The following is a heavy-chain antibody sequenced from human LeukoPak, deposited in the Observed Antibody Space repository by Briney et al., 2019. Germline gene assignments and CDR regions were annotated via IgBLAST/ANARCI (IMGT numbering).Heavy chain of an antibody. CDR1: GFAFSSCW. CDR2: IKQDGSDK. Sequence: GSLRLSCAASGFAFSSCWMSWVRQVPGKRLEWVANIKQDGSDKYYVDSVKGRFTISRDITQKSLYLQMNSLRVEDTAMYYCARNQRDNWNYDFYFDYWGQGTLVTVSS. J-gene: IGHJ4*02. D-gene: IGHD1-7*01. CDR3: ARNQRDNWNYDFYFDY. V-gene: IGHV3-7*01.